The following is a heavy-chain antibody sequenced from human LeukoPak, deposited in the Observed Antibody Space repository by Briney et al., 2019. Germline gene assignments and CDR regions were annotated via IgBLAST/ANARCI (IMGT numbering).Heavy chain of an antibody. Sequence: ASVKVSCKASGYTFTDYYMHWVRQAPGQGLEWMGWINPNSGGTKYAQKFQGNITMTRDTSISTAYMELSRLRSDDTAVYYCARGPLYGSGNYWRQGTLVTVSS. V-gene: IGHV1-2*02. CDR1: GYTFTDYY. CDR3: ARGPLYGSGNY. D-gene: IGHD3-10*01. J-gene: IGHJ4*02. CDR2: INPNSGGT.